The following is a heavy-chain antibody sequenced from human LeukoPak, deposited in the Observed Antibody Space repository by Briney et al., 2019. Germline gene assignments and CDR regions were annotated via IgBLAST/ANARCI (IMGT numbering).Heavy chain of an antibody. V-gene: IGHV3-30*02. D-gene: IGHD4-17*01. CDR1: RFTFSSYG. CDR3: AKDLETVTTSKYDAFDI. J-gene: IGHJ3*02. CDR2: IPYDGSNK. Sequence: SGGSLRLSCAASRFTFSSYGMHWVRQAPGKGLEWVAFIPYDGSNKYYADSVKGRFTVSRDNSKNTLYLQMNSLRAEDTAVYYCAKDLETVTTSKYDAFDIWGQGTMVTVSS.